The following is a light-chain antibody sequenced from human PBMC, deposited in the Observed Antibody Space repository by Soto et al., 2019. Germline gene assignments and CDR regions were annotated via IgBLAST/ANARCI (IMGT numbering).Light chain of an antibody. CDR2: DAS. CDR1: QRISSW. V-gene: IGKV1-5*01. CDR3: QQYNSYSPWT. Sequence: DIQMTQSSSTLSASVGDRVTIPCRASQRISSWLAWYQQKPGKAPTLLIYDASFLESGAPSRFSGNGAETDFTLTISSLQPEDFATYFCQQYNSYSPWTFGQGTKVDIK. J-gene: IGKJ1*01.